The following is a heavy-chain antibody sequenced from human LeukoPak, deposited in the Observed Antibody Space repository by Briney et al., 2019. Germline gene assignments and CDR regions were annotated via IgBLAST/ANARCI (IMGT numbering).Heavy chain of an antibody. D-gene: IGHD6-13*01. V-gene: IGHV3-30*04. Sequence: GGSLRLSCAASGFTFSSYAMHWVRQAPGKGLEWVAVISYDGSNKYYADSVKGRFTISRDNSKNTLYLQMNSLRAEDTAVYYCAKGSGYSSPGWGQGTLVTVSS. J-gene: IGHJ4*02. CDR2: ISYDGSNK. CDR1: GFTFSSYA. CDR3: AKGSGYSSPG.